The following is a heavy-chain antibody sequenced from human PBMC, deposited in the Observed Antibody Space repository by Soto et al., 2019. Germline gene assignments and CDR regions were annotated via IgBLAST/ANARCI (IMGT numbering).Heavy chain of an antibody. V-gene: IGHV4-31*03. CDR2: IYYSGST. J-gene: IGHJ3*02. D-gene: IGHD2-2*01. CDR1: GGSISSGGYY. Sequence: QVQLQESGPGLVKPSQTLSLTCTVSGGSISSGGYYWSWIRQHPGKGLEWIGYIYYSGSTYYNPSLKSRVTISGDTSKNQCSLKLSSVTAADTAVYYCARTNQLLWQEHAFDIWGQGTMVTVSS. CDR3: ARTNQLLWQEHAFDI.